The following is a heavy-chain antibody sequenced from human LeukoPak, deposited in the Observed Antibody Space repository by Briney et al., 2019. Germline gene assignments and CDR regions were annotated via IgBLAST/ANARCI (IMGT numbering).Heavy chain of an antibody. Sequence: ASVKVSCKASGYTFTSYYMHWVRQAPGQGLEWMGIINPSGGSTNYAQKFQGRITMTRDTSTSTVYMELSSLRSEDTAVYYCARGTFGVVPDYWGQGTLVTVSS. CDR1: GYTFTSYY. V-gene: IGHV1-46*01. CDR2: INPSGGST. J-gene: IGHJ4*02. D-gene: IGHD3-3*01. CDR3: ARGTFGVVPDY.